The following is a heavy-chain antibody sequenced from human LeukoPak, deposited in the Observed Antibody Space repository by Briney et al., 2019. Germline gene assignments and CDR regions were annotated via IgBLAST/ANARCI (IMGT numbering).Heavy chain of an antibody. CDR1: GGSFSGYY. D-gene: IGHD6-19*01. V-gene: IGHV4-34*01. J-gene: IGHJ4*02. CDR3: ARTGYSSGWRGTDY. Sequence: PSETLSLTCAVYGGSFSGYYWSWIRQPPGKGLEWIGEINHSGSTNYNPSLKSRVTISADTSKNQFSLKLSSVTAADTAVYYCARTGYSSGWRGTDYWGQGTLVTVSS. CDR2: INHSGST.